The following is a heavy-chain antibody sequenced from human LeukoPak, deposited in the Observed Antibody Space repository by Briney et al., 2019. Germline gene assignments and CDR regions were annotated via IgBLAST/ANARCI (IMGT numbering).Heavy chain of an antibody. CDR1: GYTFNSYG. Sequence: ASVKVSCEASGYTFNSYGISWSRQAPGQGLEWMGWINPNSGGTNYAQKFQGRVTMTRDTSISTAYMELSRLRSDDTAVYYCARALVRGVIIPHYWGQGTLVTVSS. J-gene: IGHJ4*02. CDR2: INPNSGGT. D-gene: IGHD3-10*01. V-gene: IGHV1-2*02. CDR3: ARALVRGVIIPHY.